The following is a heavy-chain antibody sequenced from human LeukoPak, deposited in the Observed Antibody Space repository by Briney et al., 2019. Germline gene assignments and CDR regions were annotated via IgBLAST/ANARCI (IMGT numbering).Heavy chain of an antibody. CDR3: ARGWFDP. Sequence: SETLSLTCAVYGGSFSGYYWSWIRLPLGKGLEWIGEINHSGSTNYNPSLKSRVTISVDTSKNQCSLKLSSVTAADTAVYYCARGWFDPWGQGTLVTVSS. J-gene: IGHJ5*02. V-gene: IGHV4-34*01. CDR1: GGSFSGYY. CDR2: INHSGST.